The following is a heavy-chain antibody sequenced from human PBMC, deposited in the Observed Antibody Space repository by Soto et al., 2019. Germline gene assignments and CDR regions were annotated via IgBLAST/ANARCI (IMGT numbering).Heavy chain of an antibody. D-gene: IGHD4-4*01. CDR2: IYYSGST. J-gene: IGHJ3*02. Sequence: QLQLQESGPGLVKPSETLSLTCTVSGGSISSSSYYWGWIRQPPGKGLEWIGSIYYSGSTYYNPSLKSRVTISVDTSKNQFSMKLSSVTAADTAVYYCARRGDYIGAFDIWGQGTMVTVSS. V-gene: IGHV4-39*01. CDR1: GGSISSSSYY. CDR3: ARRGDYIGAFDI.